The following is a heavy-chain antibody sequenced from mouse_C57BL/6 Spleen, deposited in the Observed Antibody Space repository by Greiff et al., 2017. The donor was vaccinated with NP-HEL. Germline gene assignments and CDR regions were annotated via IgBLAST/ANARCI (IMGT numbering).Heavy chain of an antibody. J-gene: IGHJ2*01. D-gene: IGHD3-2*02. CDR2: IDPSDSYT. CDR3: ARRDSSGQGGDY. V-gene: IGHV1-50*01. CDR1: GYTFTSYW. Sequence: QVQLQQPGAELVKPGASVKLSCKASGYTFTSYWMQWVKQRPGQGLEWIGEIDPSDSYTNYNQKFKGKATLTVDTSSSTAYMQLSSLTSEDSAVYYCARRDSSGQGGDYWGQDTTLTVSS.